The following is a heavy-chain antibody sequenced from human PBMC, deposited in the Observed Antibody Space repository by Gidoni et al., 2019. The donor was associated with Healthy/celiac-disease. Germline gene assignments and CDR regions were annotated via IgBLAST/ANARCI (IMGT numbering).Heavy chain of an antibody. J-gene: IGHJ6*02. CDR3: ARDIKGRLGYSNYYYGMDV. CDR1: GYTFTSYY. CDR2: INPSGVST. V-gene: IGHV1-46*01. Sequence: AEVKKPGASVKVSCKASGYTFTSYYMHWVRQAPGQGLEWMGIINPSGVSTSYAQKFQGRVTMTRDTSTSTVYMELSSLRSEDTAVYYCARDIKGRLGYSNYYYGMDVWGQGTTVTVSS. D-gene: IGHD2-15*01.